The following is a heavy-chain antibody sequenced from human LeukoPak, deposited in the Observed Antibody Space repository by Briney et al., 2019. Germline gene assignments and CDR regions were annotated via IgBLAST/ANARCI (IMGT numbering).Heavy chain of an antibody. J-gene: IGHJ4*02. D-gene: IGHD3-22*01. CDR3: AIADYYDKSGPSGADYFDY. CDR2: LKVHPHGDDEAT. Sequence: GGSLRLSCGASGCSFRTAWMSWVRQAPGKGLEWVGRLKVHPHGDDEATHYAAPVQGRFTISRDVSKNTLYLQMNSLKSEDTAMYYCAIADYYDKSGPSGADYFDYWGLGTLVTVSS. CDR1: GCSFRTAW. V-gene: IGHV3-15*01.